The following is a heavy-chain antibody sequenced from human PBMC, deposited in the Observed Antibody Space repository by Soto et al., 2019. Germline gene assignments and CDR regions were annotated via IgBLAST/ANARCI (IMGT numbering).Heavy chain of an antibody. Sequence: GESLKISCKGSGYSFTSYWIGWVRQMPGKGLEWMGIIHPGDSDTRYSPSFQGQVTISADKSISTAYLQWSSLKASDTAMYYCARLESYGSGSYYIRNYYYGMDVWGQGTTVTVSS. J-gene: IGHJ6*02. CDR1: GYSFTSYW. D-gene: IGHD3-10*01. V-gene: IGHV5-51*01. CDR3: ARLESYGSGSYYIRNYYYGMDV. CDR2: IHPGDSDT.